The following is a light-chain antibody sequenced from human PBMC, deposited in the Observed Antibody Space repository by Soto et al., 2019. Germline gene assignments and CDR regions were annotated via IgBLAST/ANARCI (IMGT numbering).Light chain of an antibody. V-gene: IGLV2-23*02. J-gene: IGLJ1*01. CDR2: EVN. Sequence: QSVLTQPAPVSASPGPSITISCPGTNSHVGAFNLVSWYQQYPGKAPRLIIYEVNKRPSGISNRFSGSKSGNTASLTISGLQAEDEADYYCCSYAGIRVFGTGTKVTVL. CDR1: NSHVGAFNL. CDR3: CSYAGIRV.